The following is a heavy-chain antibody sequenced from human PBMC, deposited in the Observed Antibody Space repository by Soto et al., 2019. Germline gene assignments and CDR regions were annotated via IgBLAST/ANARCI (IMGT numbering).Heavy chain of an antibody. J-gene: IGHJ2*01. Sequence: QLHLQESGPGLVEPSETLSLTCTVSGGSISSSNYYWGWIRQPPGKGLEWIGSLYYSGSTTYYNPSLKNRVTISIDTSNNQFSLKLTSVTAADTAVYYCARRFFSSYYFDLWGRGTLVTVSS. CDR1: GGSISSSNYY. V-gene: IGHV4-39*01. D-gene: IGHD6-13*01. CDR2: LYYSGSTT. CDR3: ARRFFSSYYFDL.